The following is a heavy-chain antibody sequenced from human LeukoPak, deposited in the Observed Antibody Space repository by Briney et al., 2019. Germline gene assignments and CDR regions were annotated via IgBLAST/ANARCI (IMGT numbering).Heavy chain of an antibody. Sequence: SGPALVKPTQTLTLTCTFSGFSLSTRGMCVSWIRQPPGKALEWLARIDWDDDKYYSTSLKTRLTISKDTSKNRVVLAMTNMDPVDTATYYCARIRSGDLYFDYWGQGTLVTVSS. D-gene: IGHD3-10*01. CDR1: GFSLSTRGMC. CDR3: ARIRSGDLYFDY. J-gene: IGHJ4*02. CDR2: IDWDDDK. V-gene: IGHV2-70*11.